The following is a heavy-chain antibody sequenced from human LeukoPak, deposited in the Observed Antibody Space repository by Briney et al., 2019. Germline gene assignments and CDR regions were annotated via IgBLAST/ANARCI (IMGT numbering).Heavy chain of an antibody. CDR1: GFTFSSYS. CDR3: ARDSGYDFWSGPPYMDV. J-gene: IGHJ6*03. V-gene: IGHV3-30*03. CDR2: ISYDGSRT. D-gene: IGHD3-3*01. Sequence: GGSLRLSCAASGFTFSSYSMNWGRQAPGTGLEWVAVISYDGSRTDYTVSVNGRFTISRDNSKNTLYLQMNSLRTEDTAVYYCARDSGYDFWSGPPYMDVWGKGTTVTVSS.